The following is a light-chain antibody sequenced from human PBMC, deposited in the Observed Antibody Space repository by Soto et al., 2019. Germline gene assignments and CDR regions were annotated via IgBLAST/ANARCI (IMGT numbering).Light chain of an antibody. CDR2: DVS. Sequence: QSALTQPASVSGSPGQSIAISCTGTSSDVGAYNSVSWYQQHPGRAPKLMIRDVSDRPSGVSNRFSGSKSGNTASLTISGLQAEDEADYYCSSYTSSSTYVFGTGTKLTVL. V-gene: IGLV2-14*03. CDR1: SSDVGAYNS. J-gene: IGLJ1*01. CDR3: SSYTSSSTYV.